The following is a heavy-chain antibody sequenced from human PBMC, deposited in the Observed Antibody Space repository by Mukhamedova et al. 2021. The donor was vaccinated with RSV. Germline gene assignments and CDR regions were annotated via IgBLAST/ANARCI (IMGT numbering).Heavy chain of an antibody. Sequence: EYMGIIYPGDSDTRYSPSFQGQVTISADKSSDTAYLQWNSLKASDTAMYYCTRHQAISARLGGFDSWVQGTLVTVSS. CDR2: IYPGDSDT. J-gene: IGHJ4*02. V-gene: IGHV5-51*01. CDR3: TRHQAISARLGGFDS. D-gene: IGHD3-16*01.